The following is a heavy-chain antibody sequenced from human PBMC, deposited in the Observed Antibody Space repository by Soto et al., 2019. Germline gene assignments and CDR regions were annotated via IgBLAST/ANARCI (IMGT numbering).Heavy chain of an antibody. CDR2: INPSGGST. V-gene: IGHV1-46*01. J-gene: IGHJ3*02. Sequence: ASVKVSCKASGYTFTSYYMHWVRQAPGQGLEWMGIINPSGGSTSYAQKFQGRVTMTRDTSTSTVYMELSSLRSEDTAVYYCARGCGGHCYPTTAFDIWGQGTMVTVSS. D-gene: IGHD2-21*02. CDR1: GYTFTSYY. CDR3: ARGCGGHCYPTTAFDI.